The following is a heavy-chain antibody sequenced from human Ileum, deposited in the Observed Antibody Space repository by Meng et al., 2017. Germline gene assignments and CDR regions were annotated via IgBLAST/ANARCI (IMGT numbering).Heavy chain of an antibody. CDR1: GGSVSSS. CDR3: ARDRRDSSGWFYFDY. D-gene: IGHD6-19*01. V-gene: IGHV4-59*02. J-gene: IGHJ4*02. CDR2: IYYSGNT. Sequence: GPLQESGPGLGRPSETLSLTCTVSGGSVSSSWSWIRQPPGKGLEWIGHIYYSGNTNYNPSLKSRVTISVDTSKNQFSLKLSSVTAADTAVYFCARDRRDSSGWFYFDYWAQGTLVTVSS.